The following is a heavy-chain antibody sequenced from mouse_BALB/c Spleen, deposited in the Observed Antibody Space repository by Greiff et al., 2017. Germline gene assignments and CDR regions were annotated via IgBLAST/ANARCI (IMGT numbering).Heavy chain of an antibody. D-gene: IGHD1-1*01. J-gene: IGHJ4*01. V-gene: IGHV2-6-7*01. CDR1: GFSLTGYG. Sequence: VQLQQSGPGLVAPSQSLSITCTVSGFSLTGYGVNWVRQPPGKGLEWLGMIWGDGSTDYNSALKSRLSISKDNSKSQVFLKMNSLQTDDTARYYCARYYYGSSYDYAMDYWGQGTSVTVSS. CDR3: ARYYYGSSYDYAMDY. CDR2: IWGDGST.